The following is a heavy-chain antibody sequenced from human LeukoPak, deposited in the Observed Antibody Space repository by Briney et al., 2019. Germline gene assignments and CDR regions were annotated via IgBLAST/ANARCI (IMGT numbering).Heavy chain of an antibody. CDR3: VKATYYYGSGSYEIYYYGMDV. Sequence: GGSLRLSCSASGFTFSSYAMHWVRQAPGKGLEYVSALRSNWHSTYYADSVKGRFTISRDNSKNTLYLQMSSLRAEDTAVYYCVKATYYYGSGSYEIYYYGMDVWGQGTTVTVSS. CDR2: LRSNWHST. D-gene: IGHD3-10*01. J-gene: IGHJ6*02. V-gene: IGHV3-64D*06. CDR1: GFTFSSYA.